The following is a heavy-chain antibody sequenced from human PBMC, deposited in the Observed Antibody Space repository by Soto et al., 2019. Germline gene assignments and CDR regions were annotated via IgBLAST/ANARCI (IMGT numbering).Heavy chain of an antibody. CDR3: ARIAAAGTSIDY. J-gene: IGHJ4*02. CDR2: IYHSGST. D-gene: IGHD6-13*01. Sequence: QVQLQESGPGLVKPSGTLSLTCAVSGGSISSSNWWSWVRQPPGKGLEWIGEIYHSGSTNYNPSLNSRVTIAVHKSKTQFSLKLRSVTAADTAVYYCARIAAAGTSIDYWGQGPLVTVSS. V-gene: IGHV4-4*02. CDR1: GGSISSSNW.